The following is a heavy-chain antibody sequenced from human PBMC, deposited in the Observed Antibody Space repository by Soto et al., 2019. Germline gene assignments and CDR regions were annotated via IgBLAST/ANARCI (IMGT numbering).Heavy chain of an antibody. V-gene: IGHV3-23*01. J-gene: IGHJ3*02. CDR2: ISGSGGST. Sequence: GSLRLSCVASGFTFSNYWMHWVRQPPGKGLEWVSTISGSGGSTYYADSVKGRFTISRDNSKNTLYLQMNSLRAEDTAVYYCAKVPRGAIGDDAFDIWGQGTMVTVSS. D-gene: IGHD3-10*01. CDR1: GFTFSNYW. CDR3: AKVPRGAIGDDAFDI.